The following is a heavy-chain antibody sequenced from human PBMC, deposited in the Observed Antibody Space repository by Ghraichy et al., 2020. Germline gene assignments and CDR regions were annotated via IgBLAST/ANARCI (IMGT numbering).Heavy chain of an antibody. D-gene: IGHD5-18*01. J-gene: IGHJ4*02. V-gene: IGHV3-30*18. CDR1: GFTFSSYG. CDR2: ISYDGSNK. Sequence: GGSLRLSCAASGFTFSSYGMHWVRQAPGKGEWVAVISYDGSNKYYADSVKGRFTISRDNSKNTLYLQMNSLRAEDTAVYYCAKGDDPGAMVDYWGQGTLVTVSS. CDR3: AKGDDPGAMVDY.